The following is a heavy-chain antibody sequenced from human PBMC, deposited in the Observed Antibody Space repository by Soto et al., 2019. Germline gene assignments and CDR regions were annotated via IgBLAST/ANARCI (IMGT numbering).Heavy chain of an antibody. D-gene: IGHD3-16*01. J-gene: IGHJ6*02. CDR3: ARDGGSVMDV. CDR1: GYTFTTYS. V-gene: IGHV1-3*02. CDR2: SNAGNGYT. Sequence: ASVKVSCKASGYTFTTYSMHWVRQAPGHRLEWMGWSNAGNGYTQYSQDFQGRVTITRDTSASTAYMELSSLRSEDMAVYYWARDGGSVMDVGGQGTRVTVSS.